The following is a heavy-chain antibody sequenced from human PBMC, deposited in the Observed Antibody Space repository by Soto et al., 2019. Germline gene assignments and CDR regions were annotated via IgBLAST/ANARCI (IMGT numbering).Heavy chain of an antibody. Sequence: QVQLVQSGAEVKKPGASVKVSCKASGYTFTSCGISWVRQGPGQGLEWMGWISAYNGNTNYAQKLQGRVTMTTDTSTSTAYMELRSLRSDDTAVYYCASSYCGGDCYSVYYYYGMDVWGQGTTFTVSS. D-gene: IGHD2-21*02. CDR1: GYTFTSCG. V-gene: IGHV1-18*01. CDR2: ISAYNGNT. CDR3: ASSYCGGDCYSVYYYYGMDV. J-gene: IGHJ6*02.